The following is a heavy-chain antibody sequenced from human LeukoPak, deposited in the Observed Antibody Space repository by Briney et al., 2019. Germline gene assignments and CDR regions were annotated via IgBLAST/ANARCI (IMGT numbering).Heavy chain of an antibody. Sequence: PGRSLRLSCAASGFTFSSYAMHWVRQAPGKGLEWVAVISYDGSNKYYADSVKGRFTISRDNSKNTLYLQMNSLRAEDTVVYYCARFDEGFDYWGQGTLVTVSS. J-gene: IGHJ4*02. CDR1: GFTFSSYA. CDR2: ISYDGSNK. V-gene: IGHV3-30-3*01. CDR3: ARFDEGFDY. D-gene: IGHD3-10*01.